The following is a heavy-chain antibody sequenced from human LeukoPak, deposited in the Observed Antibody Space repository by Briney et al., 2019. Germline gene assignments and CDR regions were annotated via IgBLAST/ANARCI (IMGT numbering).Heavy chain of an antibody. CDR1: GFTFSSYA. CDR2: ISGSGGST. J-gene: IGHJ4*02. CDR3: AKDPMVRGVGPFDY. Sequence: GGSLRLSCAASGFTFSSYAMSWVRQAPGKGLEWVSAISGSGGSTYYAGSVKGRFTISRDNSKNTLYLQMNSLRAEDTAVYYCAKDPMVRGVGPFDYWGQGTLVTVSS. V-gene: IGHV3-23*01. D-gene: IGHD3-10*01.